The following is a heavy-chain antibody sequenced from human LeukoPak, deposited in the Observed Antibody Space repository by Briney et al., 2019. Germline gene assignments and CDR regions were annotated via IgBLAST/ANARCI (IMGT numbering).Heavy chain of an antibody. CDR2: INSDGSTT. V-gene: IGHV3-74*01. CDR1: GFTFSNHW. J-gene: IGHJ4*02. Sequence: GGSLRLSSAASGFTFSNHWMHWVRQAPGEGLMWLSRINSDGSTTSYAGSVKGRFTISRDNAKNTLYLQMNTLRAEDTAVYYCARETWGGLDYWGQGTLVTVSS. CDR3: ARETWGGLDY. D-gene: IGHD3-16*01.